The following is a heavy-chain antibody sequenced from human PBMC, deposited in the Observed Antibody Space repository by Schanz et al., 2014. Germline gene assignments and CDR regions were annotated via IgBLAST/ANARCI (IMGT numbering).Heavy chain of an antibody. V-gene: IGHV3-30-3*01. CDR3: AKDFFIGVARGVIISHDAIDI. Sequence: VQLVESGGGLVQPGGSLRLSCAASGFAFRSYAMHWVRQAPGKGLEWAALISHDGNNKHYVDSVEGRFTISRDNSKSMLFLEMSSLRVEDTAVYYCAKDFFIGVARGVIISHDAIDIWGQGTKVTVSS. CDR1: GFAFRSYA. D-gene: IGHD3-10*01. J-gene: IGHJ3*02. CDR2: ISHDGNNK.